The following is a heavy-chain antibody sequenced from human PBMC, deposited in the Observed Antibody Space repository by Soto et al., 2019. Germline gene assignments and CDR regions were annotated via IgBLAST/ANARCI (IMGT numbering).Heavy chain of an antibody. J-gene: IGHJ6*03. CDR3: ARGAYYDFWSGIYYYYMDV. D-gene: IGHD3-3*01. CDR2: ISSSGSYI. Sequence: GGSLRLSCAASGFTFSSYIMNWVRQAPGKGLEWVSSISSSGSYIYYADSVKGRFTISRDNAKNSLYLQMNSLRAEDTAVYYCARGAYYDFWSGIYYYYMDVWGKGTTVTVSS. CDR1: GFTFSSYI. V-gene: IGHV3-21*01.